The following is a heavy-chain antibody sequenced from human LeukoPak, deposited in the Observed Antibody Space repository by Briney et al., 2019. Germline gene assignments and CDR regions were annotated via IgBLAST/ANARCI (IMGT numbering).Heavy chain of an antibody. CDR2: IYYSGST. V-gene: IGHV4-28*03. CDR3: ARVRRHSRYYYDSSGYSNAFDI. Sequence: SETLSLTCAVSGYSISSSNWWGWIRQPPGKGLEWIGYIYYSGSTYYNPSLKSRVTISVDTSKNQFSLKLSSVTAADTAVYYCARVRRHSRYYYDSSGYSNAFDIWGQGTMVTVSS. CDR1: GYSISSSNW. J-gene: IGHJ3*02. D-gene: IGHD3-22*01.